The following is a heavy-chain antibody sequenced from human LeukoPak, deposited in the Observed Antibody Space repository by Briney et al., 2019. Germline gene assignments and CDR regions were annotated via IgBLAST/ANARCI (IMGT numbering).Heavy chain of an antibody. J-gene: IGHJ4*02. D-gene: IGHD3-10*01. CDR3: AREASRAGTYYLDY. CDR1: GGXINSYY. V-gene: IGHV4-59*01. Sequence: SETLSLTCTVSGGXINSYYCSWIRQPPGKGLERIGYIYYSGSTSYNPSLKSRVTISVDTSKNQFSLKLRSVTAADTAVYFCAREASRAGTYYLDYWGQGTLLTVSS. CDR2: IYYSGST.